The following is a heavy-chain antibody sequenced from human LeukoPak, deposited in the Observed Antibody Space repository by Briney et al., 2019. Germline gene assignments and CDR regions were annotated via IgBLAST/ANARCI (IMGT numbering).Heavy chain of an antibody. CDR2: INHSGST. V-gene: IGHV4-34*01. CDR1: GGSFSGYY. CDR3: ARGLWVVRLFDY. D-gene: IGHD4-23*01. Sequence: SETLSLTCAVYGGSFSGYYWSWIRQPPGKGLEWIGEINHSGSTNYNPSLKSRVTISVDTSKNQFSLKLSSVTAADTAVYYCARGLWVVRLFDYWGQGTLVTVSS. J-gene: IGHJ4*02.